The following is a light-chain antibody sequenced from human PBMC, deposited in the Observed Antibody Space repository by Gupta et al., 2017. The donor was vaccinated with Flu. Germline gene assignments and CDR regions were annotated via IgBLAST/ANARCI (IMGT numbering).Light chain of an antibody. CDR3: QSYDSSLSGWV. J-gene: IGLJ3*02. Sequence: QSVLTQPPSVSGAPGQRVTISCTGRSSNIGAGYDVHWYQQLPETAPNLLIYGNSNRPSGVPDRFSGSKSGTSASLAITGLQAEDEADYYCQSYDSSLSGWVFGGGTKLTVL. V-gene: IGLV1-40*01. CDR1: SSNIGAGYD. CDR2: GNS.